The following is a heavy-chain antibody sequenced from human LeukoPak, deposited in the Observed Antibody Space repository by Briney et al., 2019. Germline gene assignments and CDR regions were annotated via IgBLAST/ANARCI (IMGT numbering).Heavy chain of an antibody. CDR2: ISGSGGST. D-gene: IGHD6-13*01. Sequence: GGSLRLSCAASGFTFSSYAMSWVRQAPGKGLEWVSAISGSGGSTYYADSVKGRFTISRDNSKNTLYLQMNSLRAEDTAVYYCAKAGGSSSWYAGTLYWGQGTLVTVSS. CDR1: GFTFSSYA. CDR3: AKAGGSSSWYAGTLY. V-gene: IGHV3-23*01. J-gene: IGHJ4*02.